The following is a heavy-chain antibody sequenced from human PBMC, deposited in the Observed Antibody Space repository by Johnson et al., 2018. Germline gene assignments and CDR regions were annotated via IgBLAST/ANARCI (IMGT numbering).Heavy chain of an antibody. CDR2: ISGSGGST. Sequence: VQLVETGGGLVQXGGSLRLSCTASGFSFSSYVMIWVRQAPGKGLKWVSAISGSGGSTYNADSVKGRFTIARDNSKNTLYLQRNSLRAEDTAGYYCARSQAVQHWGQGTLVTVSS. CDR1: GFSFSSYV. V-gene: IGHV3-23*04. CDR3: ARSQAVQH. J-gene: IGHJ1*01.